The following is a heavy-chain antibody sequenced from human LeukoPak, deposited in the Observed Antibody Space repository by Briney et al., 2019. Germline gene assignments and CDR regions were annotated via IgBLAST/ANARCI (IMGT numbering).Heavy chain of an antibody. CDR1: GYTFTGYY. J-gene: IGHJ4*02. Sequence: ASVTLTCKASGYTFTGYYMHWVRLAPGQGLEWMGWINPNSGGTNYAQKFQGRVTMTRDTSISTAYMELSRLRSDDMAVYYCARDKPGEWLVFDCCGEGGLVTVSS. CDR2: INPNSGGT. CDR3: ARDKPGEWLVFDC. D-gene: IGHD6-19*01. V-gene: IGHV1-2*02.